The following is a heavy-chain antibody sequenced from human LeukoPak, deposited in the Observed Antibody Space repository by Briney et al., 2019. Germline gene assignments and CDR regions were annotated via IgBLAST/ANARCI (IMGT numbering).Heavy chain of an antibody. D-gene: IGHD5-24*01. J-gene: IGHJ4*02. CDR1: GYTFINYW. CDR2: IYPGDSDT. V-gene: IGHV5-51*01. Sequence: GESLKISCKGSGYTFINYWIGWVPQMPGKGLEWMGIIYPGDSDTRYSPSFQGQVTISVDKSISTAYLQWSGLKASDTAMYYCARGVEMATINSGFDYWGQGTLVTVSS. CDR3: ARGVEMATINSGFDY.